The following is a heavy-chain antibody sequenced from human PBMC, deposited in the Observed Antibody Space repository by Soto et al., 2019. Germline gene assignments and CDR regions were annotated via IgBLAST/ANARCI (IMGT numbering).Heavy chain of an antibody. Sequence: PSETLSITCTVSGGSISSYYWSWIRQPPGKGLEWIGYIYYSGSTNYNPSLKSRVTISVDTSKNQFSLKLSSVTAADTAVYYCGRDHYPGGQLGEWFDPWGQGTLVTVSS. CDR2: IYYSGST. J-gene: IGHJ5*02. V-gene: IGHV4-59*01. CDR3: GRDHYPGGQLGEWFDP. D-gene: IGHD6-13*01. CDR1: GGSISSYY.